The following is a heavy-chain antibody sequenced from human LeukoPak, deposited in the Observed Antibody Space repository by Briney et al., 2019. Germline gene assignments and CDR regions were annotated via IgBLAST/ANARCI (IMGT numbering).Heavy chain of an antibody. D-gene: IGHD2-2*01. Sequence: PSGSLCLTCAASGFTISSYYWSWVRQPAGKGLEWISRIYTSGSTNYNPSLKSRVTMSVDTSKNQFSLKLSSVTAADTAVYYCARAGGSTSNPYCYYYMDVWGKGTTVTVSS. CDR1: GFTISSYY. CDR3: ARAGGSTSNPYCYYYMDV. J-gene: IGHJ6*03. V-gene: IGHV4-4*07. CDR2: IYTSGST.